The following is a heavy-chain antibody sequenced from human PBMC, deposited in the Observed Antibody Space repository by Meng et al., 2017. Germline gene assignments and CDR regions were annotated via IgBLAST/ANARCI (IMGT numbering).Heavy chain of an antibody. CDR2: INHSGST. CDR1: GGSFSGYY. Sequence: QVQLQQWGAGLLKPSETLSLTCAGYGGSFSGYYWSWIRQPPGKGLEWIGEINHSGSTNYNPSLKSRVTISVDTSKNQFSLKLSSVTAADTAVYYCARGQPQPKNYYDSSGYSDYWGQGTLVTVSS. CDR3: ARGQPQPKNYYDSSGYSDY. J-gene: IGHJ4*02. D-gene: IGHD3-22*01. V-gene: IGHV4-34*01.